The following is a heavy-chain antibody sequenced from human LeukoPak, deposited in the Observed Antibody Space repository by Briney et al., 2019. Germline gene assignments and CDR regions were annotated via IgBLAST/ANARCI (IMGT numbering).Heavy chain of an antibody. CDR1: GFTFSSYA. Sequence: GGSLRLSCAASGFTFSSYAMSWVRQAPGKGLEWVSSISGSGRSIYYADSVKGRFTISRDSSRNTLYLQMNSLRAEDTAVYYCAKTTAVATPPLYFQNWGQGTLVTVSS. J-gene: IGHJ1*01. CDR2: ISGSGRSI. D-gene: IGHD4-23*01. V-gene: IGHV3-23*01. CDR3: AKTTAVATPPLYFQN.